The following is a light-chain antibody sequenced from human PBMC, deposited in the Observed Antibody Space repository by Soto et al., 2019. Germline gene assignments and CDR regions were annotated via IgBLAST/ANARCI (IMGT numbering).Light chain of an antibody. V-gene: IGKV3-20*01. CDR1: QSVSRSY. Sequence: IVLTQSPGTLSLSPGERATLSCRASQSVSRSYLAWYQQNPGQAPRPLIYGASRRATGIPDRFSGSGSGTDFTLTISRLEPEDTAVYYCQQYANSPLTFGGGTKVEIK. CDR3: QQYANSPLT. J-gene: IGKJ4*01. CDR2: GAS.